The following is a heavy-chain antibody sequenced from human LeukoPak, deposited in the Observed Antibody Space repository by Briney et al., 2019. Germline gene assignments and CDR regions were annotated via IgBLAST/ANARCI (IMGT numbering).Heavy chain of an antibody. Sequence: SETLSLACAVYGGSFSGYYWSWIRQPPGKGLEWIGEINHSGSTNYNPSLKSRVTISVDTSKNQFSLKLSSVTAADTAVYYCARQRLGELSPRLDYWGQGTLVTVSS. CDR3: ARQRLGELSPRLDY. D-gene: IGHD3-16*02. CDR2: INHSGST. CDR1: GGSFSGYY. J-gene: IGHJ4*02. V-gene: IGHV4-34*01.